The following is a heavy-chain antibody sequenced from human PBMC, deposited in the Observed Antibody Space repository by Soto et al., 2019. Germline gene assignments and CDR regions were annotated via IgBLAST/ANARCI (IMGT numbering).Heavy chain of an antibody. CDR2: ISAYNGNT. J-gene: IGHJ6*03. D-gene: IGHD3-3*01. V-gene: IGHV1-18*01. CDR1: GYTFTSYG. Sequence: ASVKVSCKASGYTFTSYGISWVRQAPGQGLEWMGWISAYNGNTNYAQKLQGRVTMTTDTSTSTAYMELRSLRSDDTAVYYCARSDFWSGYPYYYYMDVWGKGTTVTVSS. CDR3: ARSDFWSGYPYYYYMDV.